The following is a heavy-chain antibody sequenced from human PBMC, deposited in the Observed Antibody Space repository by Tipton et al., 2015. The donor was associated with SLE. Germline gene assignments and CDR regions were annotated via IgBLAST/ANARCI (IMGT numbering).Heavy chain of an antibody. J-gene: IGHJ6*02. V-gene: IGHV4-39*07. Sequence: TLSLTCKVSGASINTSRYYWGWIRQPPGKGLEWIGNIFFNGNTYYTPSLKSRVTISLDTSKNQFSLNVRSVTAADSAVYYCVRQPPGGGPGFQYDMDVWGQGTTVIVSS. CDR1: GASINTSRYY. CDR2: IFFNGNT. D-gene: IGHD1-14*01. CDR3: VRQPPGGGPGFQYDMDV.